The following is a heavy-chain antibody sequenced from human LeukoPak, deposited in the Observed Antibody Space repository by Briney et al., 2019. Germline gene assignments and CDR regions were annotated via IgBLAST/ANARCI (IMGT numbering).Heavy chain of an antibody. Sequence: AGGSLRLSCAASGFTFSDSYMSWIRQAPGKGLEWVSYISSSSSDTNYADSVKGRFTIPRDNAKNSLYLQMNSLRAEDTAVYYCARGSRTIELGDDYWGQGTLVTVSS. CDR2: ISSSSSDT. CDR1: GFTFSDSY. CDR3: ARGSRTIELGDDY. J-gene: IGHJ4*02. D-gene: IGHD5-24*01. V-gene: IGHV3-11*06.